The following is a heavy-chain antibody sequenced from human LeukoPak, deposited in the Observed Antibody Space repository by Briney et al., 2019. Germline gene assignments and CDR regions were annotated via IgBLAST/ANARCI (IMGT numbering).Heavy chain of an antibody. D-gene: IGHD3-10*01. CDR1: GFTFSSYG. CDR2: IKQDGSAQ. V-gene: IGHV3-7*04. CDR3: SRDYSASGSLDS. J-gene: IGHJ4*02. Sequence: GGSLRLSCAASGFTFSSYGMTWVRQAPGKGLEWVGNIKQDGSAQYYGDSVKGRFTVSRDNAQNSLFLQMNSLRVEDTAVYYCSRDYSASGSLDSWGQGTLVTVSS.